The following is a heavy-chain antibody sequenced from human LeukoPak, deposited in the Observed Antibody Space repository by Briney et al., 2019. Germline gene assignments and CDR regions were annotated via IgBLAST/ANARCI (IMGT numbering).Heavy chain of an antibody. D-gene: IGHD3-10*01. V-gene: IGHV3-48*03. CDR3: ARPSGPGGSGSYFVY. CDR1: GFTFSSYE. Sequence: GGSLRLSCAASGFTFSSYEMNWVRQAPGKGLEWVSYISSSGSTIYYADSVKGRFTISRDNAKNSLYLQMSSLRAEDTAVYYCARPSGPGGSGSYFVYWGQGTLVTVSS. J-gene: IGHJ4*02. CDR2: ISSSGSTI.